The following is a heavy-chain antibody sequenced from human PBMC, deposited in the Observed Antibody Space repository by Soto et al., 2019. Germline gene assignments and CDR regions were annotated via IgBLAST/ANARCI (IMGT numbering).Heavy chain of an antibody. CDR1: GYTFTRYG. D-gene: IGHD3-16*01. Sequence: QVQLVQSGAEVKNPGASVKVSCKASGYTFTRYGIGWARQAPGQGLEWMGWINTYNGNTNYAQNVQGRVTLTTATTXSTCYTELRRRRSTHTATYYWAMVDVYVTPSPQAVWGQATTVIVSS. CDR3: AMVDVYVTPSPQAV. CDR2: INTYNGNT. V-gene: IGHV1-18*01. J-gene: IGHJ6*02.